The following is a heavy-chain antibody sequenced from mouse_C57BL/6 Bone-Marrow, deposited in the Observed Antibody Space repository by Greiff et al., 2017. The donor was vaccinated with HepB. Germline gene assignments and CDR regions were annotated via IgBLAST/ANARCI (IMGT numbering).Heavy chain of an antibody. J-gene: IGHJ3*01. CDR3: ARPPSYYSNYGLFAY. V-gene: IGHV5-12*01. D-gene: IGHD2-5*01. CDR1: GFTFSDYY. Sequence: EVKLMESGGGLVQPGGSLKLSCAASGFTFSDYYMYWVRQTPEKRLEWVAYISNGGGSTYYPDTVKGRFTISRDNAKNTLYLQMSRLKSEDTAMYYCARPPSYYSNYGLFAYWGQGTLVTVSA. CDR2: ISNGGGST.